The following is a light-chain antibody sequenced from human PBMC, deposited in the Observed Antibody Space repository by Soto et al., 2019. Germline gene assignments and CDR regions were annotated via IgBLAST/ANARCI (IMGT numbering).Light chain of an antibody. CDR1: QSVSSRY. CDR3: QQFDGSLYT. J-gene: IGKJ2*01. CDR2: GTS. Sequence: EIVLTQSPGTLSLSPGERATLSCRASQSVSSRYFAWYQQKAGLAPRLLIHGTSSRATGIPDRFSGSGSGTDFTVTLSRLEPEDFAVYYCQQFDGSLYTFGQGTKVEI. V-gene: IGKV3-20*01.